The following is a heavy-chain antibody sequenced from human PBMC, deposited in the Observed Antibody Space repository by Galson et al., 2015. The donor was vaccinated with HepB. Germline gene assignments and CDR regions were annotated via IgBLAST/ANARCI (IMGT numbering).Heavy chain of an antibody. CDR1: GYSFSNYG. CDR2: FSGYDGST. J-gene: IGHJ6*02. Sequence: SVKVSCKASGYSFSNYGLSWIRQAPGPGLEWMGWFSGYDGSTNYAQKFQGRVTMTADASTGTAYLELRNLRSDDTAVYYCARDSRLELRLNNYFSYGMDVGGQGRAVTVSS. V-gene: IGHV1-18*01. D-gene: IGHD3-10*01. CDR3: ARDSRLELRLNNYFSYGMDV.